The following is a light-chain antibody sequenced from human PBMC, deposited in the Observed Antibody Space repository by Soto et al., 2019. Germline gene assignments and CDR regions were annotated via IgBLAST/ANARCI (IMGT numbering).Light chain of an antibody. Sequence: DIQMTQSPSTLSASVGDRVTITCRANEIISTWLAWYQQKPGKAPKLLISDASSLQSGVPSRFSASGSGTAFTLTISSLQPEDFATYYCQQADTFPLTFGGGTKVEIK. J-gene: IGKJ4*01. CDR3: QQADTFPLT. CDR1: EIISTW. CDR2: DAS. V-gene: IGKV1-5*01.